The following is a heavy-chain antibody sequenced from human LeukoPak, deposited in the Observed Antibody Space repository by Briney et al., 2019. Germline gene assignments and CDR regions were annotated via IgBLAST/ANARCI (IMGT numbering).Heavy chain of an antibody. Sequence: GGSLRLSCAASGFTFGNYAMTWVRQAPGKGLEWVSSISGSASSTYFADSVKGRFTISRDNSKNTLYLQMNSLRAEDTAVYYCARDGYSYGYGGWFDPWGQGTLVTVSS. CDR1: GFTFGNYA. V-gene: IGHV3-23*01. CDR3: ARDGYSYGYGGWFDP. J-gene: IGHJ5*02. CDR2: ISGSASST. D-gene: IGHD5-18*01.